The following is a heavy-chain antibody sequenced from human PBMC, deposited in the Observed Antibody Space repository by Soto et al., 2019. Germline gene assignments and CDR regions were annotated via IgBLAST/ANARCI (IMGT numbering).Heavy chain of an antibody. V-gene: IGHV3-23*01. CDR1: GFTFSSYA. J-gene: IGHJ4*02. Sequence: EVQLLESGGGLVQPGGSLRLSCAASGFTFSSYAMSWVRQAPGKGLEWVSGISGSGGFTYYADSVKGRFTISRDNSKDTVYLQMNSLSVEDTAVYYCAKVRTLYTSGWYAYFDYWGQGTLVTVSS. CDR2: ISGSGGFT. D-gene: IGHD6-19*01. CDR3: AKVRTLYTSGWYAYFDY.